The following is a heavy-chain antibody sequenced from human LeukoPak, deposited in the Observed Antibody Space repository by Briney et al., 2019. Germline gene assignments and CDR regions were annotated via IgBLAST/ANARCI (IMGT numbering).Heavy chain of an antibody. CDR1: GFTFDDYA. D-gene: IGHD6-13*01. Sequence: GGSLRLSCAASGFTFDDYAMHWVRQAPGKGLEWVSGISWNSGSIGYVDSVKGRFTISRDNAKNSLYLQMNSLRAEETALYYCAKDRGSSWYLGWFDPWGQGTLVTVSS. CDR2: ISWNSGSI. V-gene: IGHV3-9*01. CDR3: AKDRGSSWYLGWFDP. J-gene: IGHJ5*02.